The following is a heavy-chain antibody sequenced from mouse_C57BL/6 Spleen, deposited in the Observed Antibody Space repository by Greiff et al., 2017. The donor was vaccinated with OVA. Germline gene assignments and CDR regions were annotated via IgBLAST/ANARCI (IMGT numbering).Heavy chain of an antibody. J-gene: IGHJ2*01. CDR3: ARSGSSGYFDY. CDR1: GYTFTDYY. Sequence: VQLQQPGAELVRPGASVKLSCKASGYTFTDYYINWVKQRPGQGLEWIARIYPGSGNTYYNEKFKGKATLIAEKSSSTAYMQLSRLTSEDSAVYFWARSGSSGYFDYWGQGTTLTVSS. V-gene: IGHV1-76*01. D-gene: IGHD1-3*01. CDR2: IYPGSGNT.